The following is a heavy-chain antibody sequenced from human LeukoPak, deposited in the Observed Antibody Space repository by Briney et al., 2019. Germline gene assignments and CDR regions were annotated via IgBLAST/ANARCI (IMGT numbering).Heavy chain of an antibody. V-gene: IGHV4-31*03. CDR2: IYYSGST. J-gene: IGHJ4*02. Sequence: SETLSLTCTVSGGSFSSGGYYWSWLRQHPGKGLEWIGYIYYSGSTYYNPSLRSRVTISLDTSKNQFSLKLSSVTAADTAVYYCARDWSNYFDYWGQGTLVTVSS. CDR1: GGSFSSGGYY. CDR3: ARDWSNYFDY.